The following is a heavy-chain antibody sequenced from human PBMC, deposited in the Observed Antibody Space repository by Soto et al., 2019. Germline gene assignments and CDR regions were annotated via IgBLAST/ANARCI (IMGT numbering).Heavy chain of an antibody. CDR1: GGSISSYY. J-gene: IGHJ4*02. CDR2: IWYSGST. Sequence: PSETLSLTCTVSGGSISSYYWSWIRQPPGKGLEWIGYIWYSGSTNYNPSLKSRVTISVDTSKNQFSLKLSSVTAADTAVYYCARIREFGATTIDYWGQGTLVTVSS. CDR3: ARIREFGATTIDY. V-gene: IGHV4-59*08. D-gene: IGHD3-10*01.